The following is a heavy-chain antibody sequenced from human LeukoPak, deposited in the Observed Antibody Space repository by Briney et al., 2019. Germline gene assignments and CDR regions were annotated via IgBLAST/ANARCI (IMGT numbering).Heavy chain of an antibody. CDR3: ARDHYYGSGTYNYFDY. CDR1: GFTFTSYV. CDR2: INAGNGNT. J-gene: IGHJ4*02. D-gene: IGHD3-10*01. V-gene: IGHV1-3*01. Sequence: GASVKVSCKVSGFTFTSYVFHWVRQAPGQRLEWMGWINAGNGNTKYSQKFQGRVTITRDTSAGTAYMELSSLRSEDTAVYYCARDHYYGSGTYNYFDYWGQGALVTVSS.